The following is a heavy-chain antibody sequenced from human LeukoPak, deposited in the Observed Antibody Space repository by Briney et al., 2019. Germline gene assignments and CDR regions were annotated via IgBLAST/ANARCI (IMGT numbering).Heavy chain of an antibody. J-gene: IGHJ5*02. Sequence: GGSLRLSCAASGFTFSSFWMSWVRQAPGKGLEWVAHIKGDGSMESYVDSVKGRFTISRDNGRNSVYLQMNSLRGEDTAVYYCARVVTWFDPWGQGSLVIVSS. CDR3: ARVVTWFDP. CDR2: IKGDGSME. V-gene: IGHV3-7*04. CDR1: GFTFSSFW.